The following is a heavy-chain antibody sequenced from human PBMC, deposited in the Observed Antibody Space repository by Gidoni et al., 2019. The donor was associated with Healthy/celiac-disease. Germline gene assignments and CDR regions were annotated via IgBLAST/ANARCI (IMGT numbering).Heavy chain of an antibody. J-gene: IGHJ5*02. CDR1: GGTFSSYA. V-gene: IGHV1-69*01. CDR2: IIPIFGTA. CDR3: SGGGWSSTSCYGGGLFDP. D-gene: IGHD2-2*01. Sequence: QVQLVQSGAEVKKPGSSVKVSCKASGGTFSSYAISWVRQAPGHGLELMGGIIPIFGTANHVQKFQGRVTITAEESTSTGYLELSSLRSEDTAVYYCSGGGWSSTSCYGGGLFDPLGQGTLVTVSS.